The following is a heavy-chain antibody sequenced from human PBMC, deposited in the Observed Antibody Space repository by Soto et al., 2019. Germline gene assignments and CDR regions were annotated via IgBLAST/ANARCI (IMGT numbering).Heavy chain of an antibody. J-gene: IGHJ4*02. V-gene: IGHV3-64D*06. D-gene: IGHD5-18*01. CDR1: GFTFSSYA. CDR2: VSSHGGST. Sequence: GGSLRLSCSASGFTFSSYAMHWVRQAPGKGLEYVSTVSSHGGSTYYADSVKGRFTISRDNSKNTLYLQMSSLRPEDTAVYYCVKTLQYSYGLPHWGQGTQVTVSS. CDR3: VKTLQYSYGLPH.